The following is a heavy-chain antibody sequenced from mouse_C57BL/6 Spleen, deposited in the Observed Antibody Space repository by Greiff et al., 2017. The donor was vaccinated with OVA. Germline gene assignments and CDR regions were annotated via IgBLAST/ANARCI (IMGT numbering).Heavy chain of an antibody. V-gene: IGHV1-59*01. J-gene: IGHJ1*03. Sequence: QVQLQQSGAELVRPGTSVKLSCKASGYTFTSYWMHWVKQRPGQGLEWIGVIDPSDSYTNYNQKFKGKATLTVDTSSSTAYMQLSSLTSEDSAVYYCARWYFDVWGTETTVTVSS. CDR3: ARWYFDV. CDR2: IDPSDSYT. CDR1: GYTFTSYW.